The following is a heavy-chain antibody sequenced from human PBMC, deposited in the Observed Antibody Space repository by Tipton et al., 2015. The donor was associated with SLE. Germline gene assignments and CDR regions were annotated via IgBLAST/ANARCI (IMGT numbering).Heavy chain of an antibody. V-gene: IGHV1-8*01. J-gene: IGHJ6*02. D-gene: IGHD3-16*02. CDR3: ARGHEDYIWGNNRFYYDVMDV. CDR1: EYSFTSHD. Sequence: QSGAEVKKPGASVTVSCKASEYSFTSHDINWVRQATGQGLEWMGWMNPNSGNTGYAQKFQGRVTMTRDTSISTAYMELTSLRSEDTAVYYCARGHEDYIWGNNRFYYDVMDVWGQGTTVTVSS. CDR2: MNPNSGNT.